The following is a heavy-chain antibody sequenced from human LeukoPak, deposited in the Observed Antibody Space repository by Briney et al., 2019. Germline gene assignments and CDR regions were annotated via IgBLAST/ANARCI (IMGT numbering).Heavy chain of an antibody. V-gene: IGHV3-53*01. CDR2: IYSGGST. CDR3: ARDGYGDYWGDAFDI. Sequence: PGRSLRLSCAASGFTVSSNYMSWVRQAPGKGLEWVSVIYSGGSTYYADSVRGRFTISRDNSKNTLYLQMNSLRAEDTAVYYCARDGYGDYWGDAFDIWGQGTMVTVSS. J-gene: IGHJ3*02. D-gene: IGHD4-17*01. CDR1: GFTVSSNY.